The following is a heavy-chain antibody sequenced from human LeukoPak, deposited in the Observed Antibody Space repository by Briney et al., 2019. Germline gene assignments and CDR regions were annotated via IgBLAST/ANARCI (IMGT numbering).Heavy chain of an antibody. V-gene: IGHV1-46*01. CDR2: INPSGGST. D-gene: IGHD6-19*01. CDR1: GYTFTGYY. J-gene: IGHJ4*02. Sequence: ASVKVSCKASGYTFTGYYMHWVRQAPGQGLEWMGIINPSGGSTSYAQKFQGRVTMTTDTSTSTAYMELRSLRSDDTAVYYCARGGNSGWRTPNDDYWGQGTLVTVSS. CDR3: ARGGNSGWRTPNDDY.